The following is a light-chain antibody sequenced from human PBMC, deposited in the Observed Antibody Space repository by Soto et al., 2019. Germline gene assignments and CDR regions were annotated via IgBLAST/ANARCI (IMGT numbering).Light chain of an antibody. CDR1: QSVSSN. J-gene: IGKJ1*01. V-gene: IGKV3-15*01. CDR3: QQYNNWPPVT. Sequence: EIVMTQSPATLSVSPGERATLSCMASQSVSSNLAWYQKKPGQAPRLLIYGASTRATGIPARFSGSGSGTEFTLTISSLQSEDFAVYYCQQYNNWPPVTFGQGTKVDIK. CDR2: GAS.